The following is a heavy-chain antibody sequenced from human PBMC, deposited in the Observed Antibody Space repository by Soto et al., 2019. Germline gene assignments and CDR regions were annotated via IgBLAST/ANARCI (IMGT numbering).Heavy chain of an antibody. CDR2: INHSGRS. CDR3: ARGISMTVEVQRDAPDKYFFDS. J-gene: IGHJ4*02. D-gene: IGHD3-22*01. Sequence: QVQLQQWGAGLLKSSETLSLTCAVYGGSFSGYYWTWIRQPPGKGLEWIAEINHSGRSNSNPSLKGRVTVSVDTSKNQFSLKLSSVTAADTAVYYCARGISMTVEVQRDAPDKYFFDSWGQGTLVTVSS. CDR1: GGSFSGYY. V-gene: IGHV4-34*01.